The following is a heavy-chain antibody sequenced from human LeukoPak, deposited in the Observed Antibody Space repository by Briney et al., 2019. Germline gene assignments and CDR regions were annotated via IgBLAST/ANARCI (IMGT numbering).Heavy chain of an antibody. CDR2: IYSGGST. D-gene: IGHD3-9*01. CDR3: AKLYYDILTGYLYYFDY. J-gene: IGHJ4*02. Sequence: GGSLRLSCAASGFTVSSNYMSWVRQAPGKGLEWVSVIYSGGSTYYADSVKGRFTISRDNSKNTLYLQMNSLRAEDTAVYYCAKLYYDILTGYLYYFDYRGQGTLVTVSS. V-gene: IGHV3-53*01. CDR1: GFTVSSNY.